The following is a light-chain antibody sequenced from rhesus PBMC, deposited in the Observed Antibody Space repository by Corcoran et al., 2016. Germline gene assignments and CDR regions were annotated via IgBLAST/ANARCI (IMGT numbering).Light chain of an antibody. CDR2: GAS. J-gene: IGKJ1*01. CDR1: QSVSSK. V-gene: IGKV3-31*02. Sequence: EIVMTQSPATLSLSPGETATISCRTSQSVSSKLAWYQQKPGQAPRLLIYGASSRATGIPDRFSGSGSGTDFTLTSRSLEPEDFAVYYCQETSNLSPWTFGQGTKVEIK. CDR3: QETSNLSPWT.